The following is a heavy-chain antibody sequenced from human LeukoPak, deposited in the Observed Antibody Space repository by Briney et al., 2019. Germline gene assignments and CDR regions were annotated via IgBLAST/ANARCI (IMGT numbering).Heavy chain of an antibody. CDR1: GGSISSSSYY. CDR2: IYYSGST. Sequence: SETLSLTCTVSGGSISSSSYYWGWIRQPPGKGLEWIGSIYYSGSTYYNPSLKSRVTVSVDTSENQFSLKLSSVTAADTAVYYCARGQIIVVVVAATTNWFDPWGQGTLVTVSS. J-gene: IGHJ5*02. D-gene: IGHD2-15*01. V-gene: IGHV4-39*07. CDR3: ARGQIIVVVVAATTNWFDP.